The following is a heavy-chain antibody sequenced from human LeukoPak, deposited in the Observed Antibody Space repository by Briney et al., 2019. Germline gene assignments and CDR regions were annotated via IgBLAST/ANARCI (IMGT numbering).Heavy chain of an antibody. J-gene: IGHJ5*02. Sequence: GGSLRLSCAASGFTFSSYSMNWVRRAPAKGLEWVSSISSSSSYIYYADSVKGRFTISRDNAKNSLYLQMNSLRAEDTAVYYCARDHCSSTSCYTTYIWFDPWGQGTLVTVSS. CDR2: ISSSSSYI. CDR1: GFTFSSYS. CDR3: ARDHCSSTSCYTTYIWFDP. D-gene: IGHD2-2*02. V-gene: IGHV3-21*01.